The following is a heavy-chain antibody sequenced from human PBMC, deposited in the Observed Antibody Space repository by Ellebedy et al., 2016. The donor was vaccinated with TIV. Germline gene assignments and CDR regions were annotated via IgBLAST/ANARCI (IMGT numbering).Heavy chain of an antibody. CDR2: ISSSSSTI. Sequence: GESLKISCAASGFTFSSYSMNWVRQAPGKRLEWVSYISSSSSTIYYADSVKGRFTISRDNAKDSLYLQMNSLRDEDTAVYYCARDRGAAADPFFDYWGQGTLVTVSS. J-gene: IGHJ4*02. V-gene: IGHV3-48*02. CDR3: ARDRGAAADPFFDY. CDR1: GFTFSSYS. D-gene: IGHD6-13*01.